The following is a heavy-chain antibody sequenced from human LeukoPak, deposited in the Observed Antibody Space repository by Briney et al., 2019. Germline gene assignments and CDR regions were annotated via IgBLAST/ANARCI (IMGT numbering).Heavy chain of an antibody. J-gene: IGHJ5*02. D-gene: IGHD6-13*01. CDR3: ARHEYSSSWYRGHNWFDP. Sequence: KPSETLSLTCTVSGGSISSSSYYWGWIRQPPGKGLEWIGSIYYSGSTYYNPSLKSRVTISVDTSKNQFSLKLSSVTAADTAVYYCARHEYSSSWYRGHNWFDPWGQGTLVTVSS. V-gene: IGHV4-39*01. CDR1: GGSISSSSYY. CDR2: IYYSGST.